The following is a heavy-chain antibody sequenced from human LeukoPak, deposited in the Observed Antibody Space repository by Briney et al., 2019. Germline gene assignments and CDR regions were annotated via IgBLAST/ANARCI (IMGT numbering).Heavy chain of an antibody. Sequence: ASVKVSCTASGGTFSSYAISWVRQATGQGLEWMGWMNPNSGNTGYAQKFQGRVTITRNTSISTAYMELSSLRSEDTAVYYCARASYDSRTGAFDIWGQGTMVTVSS. CDR3: ARASYDSRTGAFDI. V-gene: IGHV1-8*03. J-gene: IGHJ3*02. CDR2: MNPNSGNT. CDR1: GGTFSSYA. D-gene: IGHD3-22*01.